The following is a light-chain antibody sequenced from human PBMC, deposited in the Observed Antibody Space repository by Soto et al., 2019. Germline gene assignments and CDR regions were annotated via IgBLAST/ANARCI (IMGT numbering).Light chain of an antibody. CDR1: QSISSW. CDR3: QQYGTYPWT. J-gene: IGKJ1*01. Sequence: DIQMTQSPSTLSASVGDRVTITCRASQSISSWLDWYQQKPGKAPNLLIYDASSLKSGVPSRFSGSGSGTEFTLTISGLQPDYFATYFCQQYGTYPWTFGQGTKVEIK. CDR2: DAS. V-gene: IGKV1-5*01.